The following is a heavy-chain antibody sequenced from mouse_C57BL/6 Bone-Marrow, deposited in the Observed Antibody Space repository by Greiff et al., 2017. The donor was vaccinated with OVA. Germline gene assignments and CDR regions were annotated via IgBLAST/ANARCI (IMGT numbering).Heavy chain of an antibody. D-gene: IGHD4-1*01. CDR3: ARHVRGANWAWYFDV. J-gene: IGHJ1*03. CDR2: ISNGGGST. V-gene: IGHV5-12*01. CDR1: GFTFSDYY. Sequence: EVKLVESGGGLVQPGGSLKLSCAASGFTFSDYYMYWVRQTPEKRLEWVAYISNGGGSTYYPDTVKGRFTISRDNAKNTLYLQMSRLTSEDTAMYYCARHVRGANWAWYFDVWGTGTTVTVSS.